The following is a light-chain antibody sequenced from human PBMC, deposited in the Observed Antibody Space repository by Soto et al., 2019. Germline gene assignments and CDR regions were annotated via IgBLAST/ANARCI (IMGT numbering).Light chain of an antibody. J-gene: IGKJ1*01. Sequence: DIQMTQSPSTLSASVGDRVTITCRASQSISSWLALYQQKPGKAPKLLIYKSSSLETGVPSRFICSASGTEFTLTISILQPNYFATYYCQQYNSYSPWTFGQATKVEIK. CDR1: QSISSW. V-gene: IGKV1-5*03. CDR2: KSS. CDR3: QQYNSYSPWT.